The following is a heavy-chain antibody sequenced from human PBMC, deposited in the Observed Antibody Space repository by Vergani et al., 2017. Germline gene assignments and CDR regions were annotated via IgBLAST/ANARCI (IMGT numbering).Heavy chain of an antibody. J-gene: IGHJ4*02. V-gene: IGHV5-51*01. CDR2: IYPADSDT. CDR1: EYSFGNYW. Sequence: EVELVQSGPEMRKPGESLKISCKGSEYSFGNYWIGWVGQMPGKGLEWMGIIYPADSDTRYSPSFQGQVTISADKSISTAFLQWDSLKASDTAVYCCARHTAYTDSWGQGTLVTVSS. D-gene: IGHD3-16*01. CDR3: ARHTAYTDS.